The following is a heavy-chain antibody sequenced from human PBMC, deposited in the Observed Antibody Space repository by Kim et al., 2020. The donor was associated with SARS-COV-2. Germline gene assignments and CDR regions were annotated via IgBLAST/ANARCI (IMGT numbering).Heavy chain of an antibody. CDR1: GGSFSGYY. CDR3: ARGHDSSGYYYSFDY. D-gene: IGHD3-22*01. CDR2: INHSGST. V-gene: IGHV4-34*01. J-gene: IGHJ4*02. Sequence: SETLSLTCAVYGGSFSGYYWSWIRQPPGKGLEWIGEINHSGSTNYNPSLKSRVTISVDTSKNQFSLKLSSVTAADTAVYYCARGHDSSGYYYSFDYWGKGTLVTVSS.